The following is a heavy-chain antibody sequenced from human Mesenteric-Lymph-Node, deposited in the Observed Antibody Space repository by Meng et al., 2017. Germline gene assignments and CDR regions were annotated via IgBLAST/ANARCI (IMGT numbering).Heavy chain of an antibody. CDR1: GFTFSNAW. D-gene: IGHD3-22*01. CDR2: ISSSGSTI. J-gene: IGHJ3*02. CDR3: ARIYYDSSGYPKGAFDI. Sequence: GESLKISCAASGFTFSNAWMSWVRQAPGKGLEWVSYISSSGSTIYYADSVKGRFTISRDNSKNTLYLQMNSLRAEDTAVYYCARIYYDSSGYPKGAFDIWGQGTMVTVSS. V-gene: IGHV3-48*01.